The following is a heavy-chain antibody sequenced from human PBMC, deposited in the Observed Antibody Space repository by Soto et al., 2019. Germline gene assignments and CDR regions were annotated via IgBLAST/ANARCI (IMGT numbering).Heavy chain of an antibody. D-gene: IGHD6-6*01. V-gene: IGHV3-7*01. CDR1: GFTFSTYW. CDR2: IREDGSGN. Sequence: EVQLVESGGGLVQPGGSLRLSCAASGFTFSTYWMGWVRQAPGKGLEWVANIREDGSGNFYVDSVKGRFTISRDNAKNSLFLQMSSLSAEATAVYYCARGLSHLAARAEGVYFDYWGQGTLVTVSS. J-gene: IGHJ4*02. CDR3: ARGLSHLAARAEGVYFDY.